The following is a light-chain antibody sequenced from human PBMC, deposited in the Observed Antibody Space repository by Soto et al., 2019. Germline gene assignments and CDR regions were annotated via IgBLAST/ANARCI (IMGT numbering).Light chain of an antibody. J-gene: IGKJ4*01. CDR1: RNINSNY. CDR3: QQYISSPLT. CDR2: GAS. Sequence: EIVLTQSPGTLSLSPGERATLSCRASRNINSNYLAWYQQKPGQAPSLLTYGASSRATDVPDRFSASGSGTDFALTISRLEPEDVAVYYGQQYISSPLTFGGGTKVEI. V-gene: IGKV3-20*01.